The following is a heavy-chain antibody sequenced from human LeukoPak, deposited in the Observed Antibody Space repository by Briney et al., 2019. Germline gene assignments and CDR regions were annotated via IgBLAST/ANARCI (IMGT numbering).Heavy chain of an antibody. V-gene: IGHV1-2*02. CDR3: ARERAYYYDSSGYPLGY. CDR2: INPNSGGT. D-gene: IGHD3-22*01. Sequence: ASVKVSCKASGYTFTGYYMHWVRQAPGQGLEWMGWINPNSGGTNYAQKFQGRVIMTRDTSISTAYMELSRLRSDDTAVYYCARERAYYYDSSGYPLGYWGQGTLVTVSS. CDR1: GYTFTGYY. J-gene: IGHJ4*02.